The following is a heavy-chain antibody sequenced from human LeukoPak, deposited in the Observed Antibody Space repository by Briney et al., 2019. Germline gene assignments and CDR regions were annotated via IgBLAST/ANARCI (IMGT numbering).Heavy chain of an antibody. CDR3: AVTMYYYDSSSYYYGGAFDI. CDR2: INPNSGGT. CDR1: GYTFTGYY. D-gene: IGHD3-22*01. J-gene: IGHJ3*02. Sequence: ASVKVSCKASGYTFTGYYMHWVRQAPGQGLEWMGWINPNSGGTNYAQKFQGRVTMTRDTSISTAYMELSRLRSDDTAVYYCAVTMYYYDSSSYYYGGAFDIWGQGTMVTVSS. V-gene: IGHV1-2*02.